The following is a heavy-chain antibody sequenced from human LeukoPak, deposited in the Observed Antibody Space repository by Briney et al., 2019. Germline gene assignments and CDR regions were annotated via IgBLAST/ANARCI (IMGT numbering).Heavy chain of an antibody. V-gene: IGHV1-18*01. CDR2: ISAYNGNT. CDR1: GYTFTSYG. Sequence: ASVKVSCKASGYTFTSYGISWVRQAPGQGLEWMGWISAYNGNTNYAQKFQGRVTMTTDTSTSTAYMELRSLRSDDTAVYYCARAWRRYSSGWPAGGEMDYWGQGTLVTVSS. D-gene: IGHD6-19*01. CDR3: ARAWRRYSSGWPAGGEMDY. J-gene: IGHJ4*02.